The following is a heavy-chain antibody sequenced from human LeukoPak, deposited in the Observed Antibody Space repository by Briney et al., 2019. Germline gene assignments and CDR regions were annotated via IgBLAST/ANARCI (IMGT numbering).Heavy chain of an antibody. CDR3: ARGGRTYYYDSSGFGLLDY. D-gene: IGHD3-22*01. V-gene: IGHV4-59*11. J-gene: IGHJ4*02. Sequence: SEPLSLTCTVLGGSISSHYWSWIRQPPGKGLEWIGYIYYSGITNYNPSLNSRVTISVDTSKNPFSLKLSSVTAADTAVYYCARGGRTYYYDSSGFGLLDYWGQGTLVTVSS. CDR1: GGSISSHY. CDR2: IYYSGIT.